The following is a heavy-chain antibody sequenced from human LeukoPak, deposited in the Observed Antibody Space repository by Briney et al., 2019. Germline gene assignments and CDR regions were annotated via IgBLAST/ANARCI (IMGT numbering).Heavy chain of an antibody. CDR2: INPSGGST. Sequence: ASVKVSCKASGYTFTSYYMHWVRQAPGQGLEWMGIINPSGGSTSYAQKFQGRVTMTRDTSTSTVYMELSSLRSEDTAVYYSARDYLPHYYGSGSYYNKGPFDAFDIWGQGTMVTVSS. V-gene: IGHV1-46*01. CDR3: ARDYLPHYYGSGSYYNKGPFDAFDI. D-gene: IGHD3-10*01. CDR1: GYTFTSYY. J-gene: IGHJ3*02.